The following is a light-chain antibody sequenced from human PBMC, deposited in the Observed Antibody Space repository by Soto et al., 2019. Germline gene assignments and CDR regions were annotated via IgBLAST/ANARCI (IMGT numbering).Light chain of an antibody. CDR1: QSVSSSY. CDR3: QQYGSSPLIT. CDR2: GVS. Sequence: ESVLTQSPGTLSLSPGERATLSCRASQSVSSSYLAWYQQKPGQAPRLLIYGVSSRATGIPDRFSGSGSGTDFTLTISRLEPEDFAAYHCQQYGSSPLITFGQGTRLEIK. V-gene: IGKV3-20*01. J-gene: IGKJ5*01.